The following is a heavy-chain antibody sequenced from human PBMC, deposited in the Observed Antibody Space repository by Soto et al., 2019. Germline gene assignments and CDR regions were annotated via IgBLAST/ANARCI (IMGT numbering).Heavy chain of an antibody. CDR1: GGTFSSYA. CDR3: ARDPALASVNWFDP. CDR2: IIPIFGTA. D-gene: IGHD5-18*01. Sequence: WASVKVSCKASGGTFSSYAITWVRQAPGQGLEWMGGIIPIFGTANYAQKFQGRVTITADEPTSTAYMELSSLRSEDTAVYYCARDPALASVNWFDPWGQGTLVTVSS. J-gene: IGHJ5*02. V-gene: IGHV1-69*13.